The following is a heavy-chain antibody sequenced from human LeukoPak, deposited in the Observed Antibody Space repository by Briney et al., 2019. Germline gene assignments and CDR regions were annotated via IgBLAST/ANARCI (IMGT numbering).Heavy chain of an antibody. CDR1: GFTFSSYA. V-gene: IGHV3-30-3*01. CDR2: ISYDGSNK. Sequence: PGGSLRLSCAASGFTFSSYAMHWVRQAPGKGLEWVAVISYDGSNKYYADSVKGRFTISRDNSKNTLYLQMSSLRAEDTAVYYCARDCTSTRCLGSWGQGTLVTVAS. CDR3: ARDCTSTRCLGS. J-gene: IGHJ5*02. D-gene: IGHD2-2*01.